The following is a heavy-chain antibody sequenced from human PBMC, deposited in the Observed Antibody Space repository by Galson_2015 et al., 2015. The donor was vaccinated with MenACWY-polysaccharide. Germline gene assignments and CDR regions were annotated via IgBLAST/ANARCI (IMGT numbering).Heavy chain of an antibody. V-gene: IGHV5-51*01. Sequence: QLPGNGLEWMGIIYPSDSDTRYSPSFEGQVTISADKSISTAYLQWGSLKASDTAMYYCARRYAGFDYWGQGTLVTVSS. D-gene: IGHD1-1*01. J-gene: IGHJ4*02. CDR3: ARRYAGFDY. CDR2: IYPSDSDT.